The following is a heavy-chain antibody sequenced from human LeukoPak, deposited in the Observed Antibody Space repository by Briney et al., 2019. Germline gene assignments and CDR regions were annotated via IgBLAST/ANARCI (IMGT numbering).Heavy chain of an antibody. J-gene: IGHJ6*03. CDR3: ARDKSGSLEPYYYMDV. D-gene: IGHD1-26*01. V-gene: IGHV4-38-2*02. CDR1: GYSISSGYY. Sequence: SETLSLTCTVSGYSISSGYYWGWIRQPPGKGLEWIGSIYHSGSTYYNPSLKSRVTISVDTSENQFSLKLSSVTAADTAVYYCARDKSGSLEPYYYMDVWGKGTTVTISS. CDR2: IYHSGST.